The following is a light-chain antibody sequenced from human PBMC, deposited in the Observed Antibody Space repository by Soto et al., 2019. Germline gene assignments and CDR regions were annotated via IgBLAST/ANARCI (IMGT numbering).Light chain of an antibody. CDR1: QSISSN. CDR3: QQYNDWPPT. V-gene: IGKV3-15*01. J-gene: IGKJ1*01. Sequence: EMVMTQSPATLSVSPGDRVTLSCRASQSISSNLAWYQLKAGQTPRLLVYGASTRATGFPAKFSGSGSGTEFTFTISVLQSEDFAIYFCQQYNDWPPTFGRGTKVEIK. CDR2: GAS.